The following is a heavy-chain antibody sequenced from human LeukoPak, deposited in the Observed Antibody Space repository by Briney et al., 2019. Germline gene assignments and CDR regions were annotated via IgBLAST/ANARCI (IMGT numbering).Heavy chain of an antibody. V-gene: IGHV4-61*02. CDR1: VGSISSVSYY. Sequence: SQTLSLTCTVSVGSISSVSYYWGWIRQPAGKGLEWIGRIYTSGSTNYNPSLKGRVTISVDTSKNQFSLRLTSVTAADTAVYYCARDIDWNXLSWGQGTLVTVSX. CDR3: ARDIDWNXLS. J-gene: IGHJ5*02. CDR2: IYTSGST. D-gene: IGHD1-7*01.